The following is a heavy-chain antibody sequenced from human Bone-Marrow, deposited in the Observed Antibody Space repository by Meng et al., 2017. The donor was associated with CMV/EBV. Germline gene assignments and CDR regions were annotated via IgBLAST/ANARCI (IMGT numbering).Heavy chain of an antibody. CDR3: AREIQNWFDP. Sequence: SFKDSGDSYNREIIGWGRQTPGQGLAWMGSISTMVGIVNYAQKFQSRVTITADKSTSTAYMELSSLRSEDTAVFYCAREIQNWFDPWGQGTLVTVSS. J-gene: IGHJ5*02. V-gene: IGHV1-69*04. CDR1: GDSYNREI. CDR2: ISTMVGIV.